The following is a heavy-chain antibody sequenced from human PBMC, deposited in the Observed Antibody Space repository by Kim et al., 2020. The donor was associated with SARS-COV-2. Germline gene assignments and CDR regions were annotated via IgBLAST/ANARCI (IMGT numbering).Heavy chain of an antibody. CDR3: ARAEYSSSWYFIDY. D-gene: IGHD6-13*01. V-gene: IGHV4-31*02. Sequence: NPSLKSRVTISVDTSKNQFSLKLSSVTAADTAVYYCARAEYSSSWYFIDYWGQGTLVTVSS. J-gene: IGHJ4*02.